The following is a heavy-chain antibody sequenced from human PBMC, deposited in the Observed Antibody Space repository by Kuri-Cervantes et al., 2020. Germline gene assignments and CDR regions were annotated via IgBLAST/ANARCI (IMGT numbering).Heavy chain of an antibody. CDR3: AREGIAAAGTVDY. CDR1: GGSISSSNW. D-gene: IGHD6-13*01. Sequence: SETLSLTCAVSGGSISSSNWWSWVRQPPGKGLEWIGEIYHSGSTNYNPSLKSRVTISVDKSKNQFSLKLSSVTAADTAVYYCAREGIAAAGTVDYWGQGTLVTVSS. CDR2: IYHSGST. J-gene: IGHJ4*02. V-gene: IGHV4-4*02.